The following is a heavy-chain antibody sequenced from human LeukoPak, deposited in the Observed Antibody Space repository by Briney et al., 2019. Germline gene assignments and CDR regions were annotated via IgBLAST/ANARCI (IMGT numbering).Heavy chain of an antibody. Sequence: ASVKVSCKASGYTFTSYYMHWVRQAPGQGLEWMGIINPSGGSTSYAQKFQGRVTMTRDTSTSTVYMELNSLRSEDTAVYYCARDRWFGELYYYYYYGMDVWGQGTTVTVSS. CDR1: GYTFTSYY. J-gene: IGHJ6*02. V-gene: IGHV1-46*01. CDR2: INPSGGST. D-gene: IGHD3-10*01. CDR3: ARDRWFGELYYYYYYGMDV.